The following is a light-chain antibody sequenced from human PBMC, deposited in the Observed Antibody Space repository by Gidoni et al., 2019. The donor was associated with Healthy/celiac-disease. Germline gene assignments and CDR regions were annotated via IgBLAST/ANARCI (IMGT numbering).Light chain of an antibody. CDR2: DAS. CDR3: QQYDNLPIT. V-gene: IGKV1-33*01. CDR1: QDISNY. J-gene: IGKJ5*01. Sequence: DIQMTQSPSSLSASVGDRVTITCQASQDISNYLNWYQQKPGKAPKLLIYDASNWETGVPSRFSGSGSGTDFTFTISSLQPEDIATYYCQQYDNLPITFGQGTRLEIK.